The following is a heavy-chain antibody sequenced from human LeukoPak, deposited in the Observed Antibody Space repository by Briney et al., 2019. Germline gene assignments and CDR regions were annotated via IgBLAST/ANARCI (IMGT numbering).Heavy chain of an antibody. V-gene: IGHV3-48*03. D-gene: IGHD3-9*01. CDR1: GFSFSSYE. CDR2: ISSSGSII. CDR3: ARDLTGMDV. J-gene: IGHJ6*02. Sequence: PGGSLRLSCAASGFSFSSYEVNWVRQAPGKGLEWVSYISSSGSIIYYADPVKGRFTISRDNAKNSLYLQMNSLRAEDTAVYYCARDLTGMDVWGQGTTVTVSS.